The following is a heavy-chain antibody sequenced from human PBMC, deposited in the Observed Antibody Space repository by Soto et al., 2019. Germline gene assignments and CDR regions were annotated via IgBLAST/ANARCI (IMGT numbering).Heavy chain of an antibody. CDR3: ASSGSSWYDGGFDY. CDR2: IIPIFGTA. D-gene: IGHD6-13*01. V-gene: IGHV1-69*12. Sequence: QVQLVQSGAEVKKPGSSVKVSCKASGGTFSSYAISWVRQAPGQGLEWMGGIIPIFGTANYAQKFQGRVTISGDGSTSTAYMELSSLRAEDTAGDYCASSGSSWYDGGFDYWGQGTLVTVS. J-gene: IGHJ4*02. CDR1: GGTFSSYA.